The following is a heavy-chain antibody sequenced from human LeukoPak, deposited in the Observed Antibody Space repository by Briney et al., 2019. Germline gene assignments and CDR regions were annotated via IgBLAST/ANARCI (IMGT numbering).Heavy chain of an antibody. CDR3: ARPTLGYCSSTSCYQNHYYYMDV. J-gene: IGHJ6*03. Sequence: SETLSLTCTVSGGSISSSSYYWGWIRQPPGKGLEWIGSIYYSGSTYYNPSLESRVTISVDTSKNQFSLKLSSVTAADTAVYYCARPTLGYCSSTSCYQNHYYYMDVWGKGTTVTVSS. D-gene: IGHD2-2*01. CDR1: GGSISSSSYY. CDR2: IYYSGST. V-gene: IGHV4-39*01.